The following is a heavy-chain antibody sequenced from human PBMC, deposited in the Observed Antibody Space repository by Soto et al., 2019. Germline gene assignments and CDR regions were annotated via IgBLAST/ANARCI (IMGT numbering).Heavy chain of an antibody. CDR2: IGGSGGST. V-gene: IGHV3-23*01. CDR3: AKSLVVIDWFGP. Sequence: EVQLLESGGGLVQPGGSLRLSCAASGFTFSSCAMSWVRQAPGKGLEWVSAIGGSGGSTYYADSVKGRFTISRDNSKNTLYLQMNSLRAEDTAVYYCAKSLVVIDWFGPWGQGTLVTVSS. D-gene: IGHD2-21*01. CDR1: GFTFSSCA. J-gene: IGHJ5*02.